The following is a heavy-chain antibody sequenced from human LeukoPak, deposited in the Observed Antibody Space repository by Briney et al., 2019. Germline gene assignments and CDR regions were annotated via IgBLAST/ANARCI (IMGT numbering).Heavy chain of an antibody. D-gene: IGHD3-9*01. CDR3: ARDNSLVIMEDWFDP. CDR2: IYYSGST. J-gene: IGHJ5*02. Sequence: PSQTLSLTCTVSGVSISSGGYYWSWIRQHPGKGLEWIGYIYYSGSTYYNPSLKSRVTISVDTSKNQFSLKLSSVTAADTAVYYCARDNSLVIMEDWFDPWGQGTLVTVSS. CDR1: GVSISSGGYY. V-gene: IGHV4-31*03.